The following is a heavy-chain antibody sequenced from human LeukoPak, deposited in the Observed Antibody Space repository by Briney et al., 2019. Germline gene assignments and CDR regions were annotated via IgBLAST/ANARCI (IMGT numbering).Heavy chain of an antibody. D-gene: IGHD2-21*02. J-gene: IGHJ6*03. V-gene: IGHV3-53*01. CDR2: IYNDGNT. CDR3: ARDREVVTAKAQMDV. CDR1: GFTVSTNH. Sequence: GGSLRLSCAVSGFTVSTNHMSWVRQAPGRGLEWVSVIYNDGNTYYTDSVKGRLTISRDNSKNTVFLQMNSLRVEDTAVYYCARDREVVTAKAQMDVWGKGTTVTVSS.